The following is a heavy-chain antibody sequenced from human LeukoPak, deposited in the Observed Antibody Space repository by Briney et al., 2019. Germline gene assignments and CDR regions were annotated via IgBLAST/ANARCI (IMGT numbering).Heavy chain of an antibody. CDR2: ISYSGST. J-gene: IGHJ4*02. V-gene: IGHV4-59*12. CDR1: GGSISVYY. D-gene: IGHD6-6*01. Sequence: SETLSLTCSVSGGSISVYYWNWIRQSPGKGLEWIGSISYSGSTNYNPSLKSRVTISIDTSKNRFSLKVSSVIAADTAMYYCARGGSRSYTSSTLDYWGQGTLVTVSS. CDR3: ARGGSRSYTSSTLDY.